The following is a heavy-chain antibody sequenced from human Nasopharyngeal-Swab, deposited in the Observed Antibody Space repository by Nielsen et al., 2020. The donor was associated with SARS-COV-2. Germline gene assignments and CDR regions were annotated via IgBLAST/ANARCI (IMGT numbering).Heavy chain of an antibody. CDR2: ISWNSGSI. Sequence: SLKISCAASGFTFDDYAMHWVRQAPGKGLEWVSGISWNSGSIGYADSVKGRFTISRDNAKNSLYLQINSLRAEDTALYYCAKDIAETVTTTLNYGMDVWGQGTTVTVSS. CDR3: AKDIAETVTTTLNYGMDV. CDR1: GFTFDDYA. J-gene: IGHJ6*02. D-gene: IGHD4-17*01. V-gene: IGHV3-9*01.